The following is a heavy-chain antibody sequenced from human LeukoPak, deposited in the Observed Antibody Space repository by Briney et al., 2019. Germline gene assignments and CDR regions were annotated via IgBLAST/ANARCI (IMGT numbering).Heavy chain of an antibody. CDR1: GYTFTSYD. CDR3: ARAEYSSSSIGFDY. V-gene: IGHV1-8*03. J-gene: IGHJ4*02. Sequence: ASVKVSCKASGYTFTSYDINWVRQASGQGLEWMGWMSPKTGNTGYAQKFQGRVTITRNTSISTAYMELSSLRSEDTAVYYCARAEYSSSSIGFDYWGQGTLVTVSS. D-gene: IGHD6-6*01. CDR2: MSPKTGNT.